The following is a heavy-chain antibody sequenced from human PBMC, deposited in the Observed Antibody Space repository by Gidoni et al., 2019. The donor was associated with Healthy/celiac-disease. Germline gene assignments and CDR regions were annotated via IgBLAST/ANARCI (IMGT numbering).Heavy chain of an antibody. CDR3: VKDSDRYYYDSSGYNLDY. Sequence: EVQLVESGGGLVQPGGSLRLSCSASGFTFSSYAMHWVRQAPGKGLEYVSAISSNGGSTYYADSVKGRFTISRDNSKNTLYLQMSSLRAEDTAVYYCVKDSDRYYYDSSGYNLDYWGQGTLVTVSS. D-gene: IGHD3-22*01. V-gene: IGHV3-64D*06. CDR2: ISSNGGST. CDR1: GFTFSSYA. J-gene: IGHJ4*02.